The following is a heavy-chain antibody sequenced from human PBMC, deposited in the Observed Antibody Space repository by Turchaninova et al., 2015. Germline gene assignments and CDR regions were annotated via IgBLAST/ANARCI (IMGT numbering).Heavy chain of an antibody. V-gene: IGHV2-26*01. Sequence: QVTLKESGPVLVKPKETLTLTCTVPGFTRSNAKMGVSWIRQPPRKALEWLAHTFSNDQTSYSHSLESRLTISKDTSKSQVVLTMTNMDPVDTGTYYCARMPSSTIQDYYYGLDVWGQGTTVTVSS. CDR3: ARMPSSTIQDYYYGLDV. J-gene: IGHJ6*02. CDR1: GFTRSNAKMG. D-gene: IGHD5/OR15-5a*01. CDR2: TFSNDQT.